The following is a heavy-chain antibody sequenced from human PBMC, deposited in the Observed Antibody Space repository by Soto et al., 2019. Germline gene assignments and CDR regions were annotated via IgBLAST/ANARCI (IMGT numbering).Heavy chain of an antibody. D-gene: IGHD2-2*01. CDR1: GFTFSNRA. Sequence: EVQLLESGGGLVQPGGSLRLSCVASGFTFSNRAMSWVRQGPGKKLEWVAATGGSGGSTYYADFVRGRFTISRDNSKNTGYLQMSSLRADDTAEYYGASRAADESWCRSASCFLIAFDFWGQGTVVTVS. CDR3: ASRAADESWCRSASCFLIAFDF. J-gene: IGHJ3*01. CDR2: TGGSGGST. V-gene: IGHV3-23*01.